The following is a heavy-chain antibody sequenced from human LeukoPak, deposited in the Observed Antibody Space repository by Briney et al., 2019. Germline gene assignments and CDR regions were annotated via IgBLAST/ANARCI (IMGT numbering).Heavy chain of an antibody. D-gene: IGHD2-2*02. V-gene: IGHV1-69*04. CDR2: IIPILGIA. Sequence: ASVKVSCKASGGTFSSYAISWVRQAPGQGLEWMGRIIPILGIANYAQKFQGRVTITADKSTSTAYMELSSLRSEDTAVYYCARDFHLVVVPAAIRPSYYFDYWGQGTLVTVSS. J-gene: IGHJ4*02. CDR3: ARDFHLVVVPAAIRPSYYFDY. CDR1: GGTFSSYA.